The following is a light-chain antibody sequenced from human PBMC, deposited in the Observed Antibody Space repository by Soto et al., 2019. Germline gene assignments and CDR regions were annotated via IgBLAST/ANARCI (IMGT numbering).Light chain of an antibody. CDR2: GAS. CDR3: QQYGSSRT. Sequence: PSPATLSVPPGERPTLSCSDSQSVGSDLAWYQQKPGQAPRLLMYGASNRATGIPDRFRGSGSGTDFSLIISRLEPEDFAVYYCQQYGSSRTFGQGTKVDIK. CDR1: QSVGSD. V-gene: IGKV3-20*01. J-gene: IGKJ1*01.